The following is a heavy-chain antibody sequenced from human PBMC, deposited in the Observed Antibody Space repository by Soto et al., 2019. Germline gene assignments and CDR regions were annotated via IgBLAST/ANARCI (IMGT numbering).Heavy chain of an antibody. Sequence: ASVKVSCKASGGTFSSYAISWVRQAPGQGLEWMGGIIPIFGTANYAQKFQGRVTITADESTSTAYMELSSLRSEDTAVYYCARDLTPNEVLYGDYFDYWGQGTLVTVSS. CDR3: ARDLTPNEVLYGDYFDY. CDR2: IIPIFGTA. CDR1: GGTFSSYA. D-gene: IGHD3-16*01. J-gene: IGHJ4*02. V-gene: IGHV1-69*13.